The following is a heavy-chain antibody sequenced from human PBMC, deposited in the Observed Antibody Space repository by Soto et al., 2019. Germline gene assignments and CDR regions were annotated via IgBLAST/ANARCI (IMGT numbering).Heavy chain of an antibody. J-gene: IGHJ6*02. V-gene: IGHV3-48*03. CDR3: ARDHKGGYYYYGMDV. CDR1: GFTFSSYE. Sequence: GGSLSLSWAASGFTFSSYEMNWVRPAPGKGLEWVSYISSSGSTIYYADSVKGRFTISRDNAKNSLYLQMNSLRAEDTAVYYCARDHKGGYYYYGMDVWGQGTTVTVSS. CDR2: ISSSGSTI.